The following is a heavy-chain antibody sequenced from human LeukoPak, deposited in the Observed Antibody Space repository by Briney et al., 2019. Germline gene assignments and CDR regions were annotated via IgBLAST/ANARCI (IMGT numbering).Heavy chain of an antibody. J-gene: IGHJ4*02. CDR3: ARRSVDSSGYYYYFDY. Sequence: KASETLSLTCAVYGGSFSGYYWSWIRQPPGKGLEWIGEINHSGSTNYNPSLKSRITISVDPPKNHFSLKRDSVSAADTAVYYCARRSVDSSGYYYYFDYWGQGTLVTVSS. CDR1: GGSFSGYY. D-gene: IGHD3-22*01. CDR2: INHSGST. V-gene: IGHV4-34*01.